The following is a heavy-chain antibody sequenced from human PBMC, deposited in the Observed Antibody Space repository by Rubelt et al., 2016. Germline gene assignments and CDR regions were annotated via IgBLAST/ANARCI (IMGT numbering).Heavy chain of an antibody. Sequence: EVQMVESGGGLIQTGGSLRLSCAASGLTVSSNYMSWVRQAPGKGLEWVSFITSSRSTIYYADSVKGRFTISRENAKCSGYLQMDSLRAEDTAVYYCARDRAGGSFDYWGQGILVTVAS. CDR1: GLTVSSNY. J-gene: IGHJ4*02. CDR3: ARDRAGGSFDY. V-gene: IGHV3-48*04. D-gene: IGHD3-16*02. CDR2: ITSSRSTI.